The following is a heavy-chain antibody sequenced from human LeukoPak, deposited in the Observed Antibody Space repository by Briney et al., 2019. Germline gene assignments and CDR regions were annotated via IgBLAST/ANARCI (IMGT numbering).Heavy chain of an antibody. CDR2: ISSGSSYI. CDR1: GFTFSSYS. CDR3: ARDFHRRLYDSSGYYPY. D-gene: IGHD3-22*01. V-gene: IGHV3-21*01. J-gene: IGHJ4*02. Sequence: GGSLRLSCAASGFTFSSYSMNWVRQAPGKGLQWVSSISSGSSYIHYADSVKGRFTISRDNAKNSLYLQMNSLRAEDTAVYYCARDFHRRLYDSSGYYPYWGQGTLVTVSS.